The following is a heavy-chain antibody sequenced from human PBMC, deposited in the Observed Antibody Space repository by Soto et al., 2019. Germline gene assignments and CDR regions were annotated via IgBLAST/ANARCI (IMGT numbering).Heavy chain of an antibody. D-gene: IGHD1-1*01. Sequence: EVQLEESGGGLVKPGGSLRLSCAASGFTFSNAWMNWVRQAPGKGLEWVGRIKSKTDGGTTDYAAPVKGRFTMSRDDSKNTLYLEMNSLKTEDTAVYYCSTDPVSGTLGQFDYWGQGTLVTVSS. J-gene: IGHJ4*02. CDR1: GFTFSNAW. V-gene: IGHV3-15*07. CDR3: STDPVSGTLGQFDY. CDR2: IKSKTDGGTT.